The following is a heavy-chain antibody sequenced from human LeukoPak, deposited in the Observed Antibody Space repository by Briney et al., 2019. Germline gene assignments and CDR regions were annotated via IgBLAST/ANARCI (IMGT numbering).Heavy chain of an antibody. CDR1: GYTFTGYY. D-gene: IGHD4-17*01. Sequence: ASVKVSCKASGYTFTGYYMHWVRQAPGQGLEWMGWINPNSGGTNYAQKFQGRVTMTRDTSIGTAYMELSRLRSDDTAVYYCARIYTGGDYRDYWGQGTLVTVSS. J-gene: IGHJ4*02. CDR2: INPNSGGT. CDR3: ARIYTGGDYRDY. V-gene: IGHV1-2*02.